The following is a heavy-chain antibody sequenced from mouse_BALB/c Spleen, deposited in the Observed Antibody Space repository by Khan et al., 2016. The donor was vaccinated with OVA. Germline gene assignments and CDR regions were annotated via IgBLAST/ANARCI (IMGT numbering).Heavy chain of an antibody. Sequence: EVELVESGGDLVKPGGSLKLSCAASGFTFNSYVMSWVRQTPDKRLEWVAAISSGGSYTNYPDSVKGLFTLSRTNAKNTLYLQMSSLKSEDTAMYYCTRHRFSTAAAWFAYWGQGTLVTVSA. D-gene: IGHD1-2*01. CDR2: ISSGGSYT. J-gene: IGHJ3*01. CDR1: GFTFNSYV. V-gene: IGHV5-6*01. CDR3: TRHRFSTAAAWFAY.